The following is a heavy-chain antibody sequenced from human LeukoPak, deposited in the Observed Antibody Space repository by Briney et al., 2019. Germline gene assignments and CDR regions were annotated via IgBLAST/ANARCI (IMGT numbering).Heavy chain of an antibody. J-gene: IGHJ4*02. D-gene: IGHD2-15*01. V-gene: IGHV4-34*01. CDR2: INHSGST. Sequence: SETLSLTCAVYGGSFSGYYWTWIRQPPEKGLHWIGEINHSGSTNYNPSLKSRVTISVDTSKNQFSLKLTSVTAADTAVYYCARRGYCSGGSCYPSYFDSWGQGTLVTVSS. CDR3: ARRGYCSGGSCYPSYFDS. CDR1: GGSFSGYY.